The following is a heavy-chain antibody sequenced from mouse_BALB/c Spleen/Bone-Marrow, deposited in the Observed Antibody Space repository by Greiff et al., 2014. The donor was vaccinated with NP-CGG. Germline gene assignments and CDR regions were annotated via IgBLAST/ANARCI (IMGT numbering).Heavy chain of an antibody. V-gene: IGHV1-7*01. CDR2: INPSTGNT. Sequence: VKVVESGAELAKPGASVKMSCKASGYTFTTYWIHWVKQRPGQGLEWIGYINPSTGNTEYNQKFRDRATLTADKSSSTPYTQLSSLTSEDSAVYYCARGLRDWYFDVWGAGTTVTVSS. D-gene: IGHD2-4*01. J-gene: IGHJ1*01. CDR1: GYTFTTYW. CDR3: ARGLRDWYFDV.